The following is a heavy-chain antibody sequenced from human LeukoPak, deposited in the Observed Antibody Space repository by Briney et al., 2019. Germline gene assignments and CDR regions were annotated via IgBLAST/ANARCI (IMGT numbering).Heavy chain of an antibody. D-gene: IGHD3-3*01. Sequence: SETLSLTCIVSGDSVITDDYFWGWVRQPPGKALEWLGSTYRIPPLKSRVTISVDTSRNQFSLRLSSVTAADTAVYYCTRLVPERFFQLNPEGYYDSWGQGTLVTVSS. J-gene: IGHJ4*02. V-gene: IGHV4-39*07. CDR2: T. CDR3: TRLVPERFFQLNPEGYYDS. CDR1: GDSVITDDYF.